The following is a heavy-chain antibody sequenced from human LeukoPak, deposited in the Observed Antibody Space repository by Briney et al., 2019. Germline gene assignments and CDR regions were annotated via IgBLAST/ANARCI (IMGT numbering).Heavy chain of an antibody. CDR3: ARLEGNAFLDY. V-gene: IGHV5-51*01. Sequence: GASLKIPCKGLGYIFTNSWFAWVPRVLGKGLKWMGFIYPVDSDTRYSPSFQGQVTISVDKSISTAYLQWSSLKASDTAMYYCARLEGNAFLDYWGQGTLVTVSS. CDR1: GYIFTNSW. D-gene: IGHD1-1*01. J-gene: IGHJ4*02. CDR2: IYPVDSDT.